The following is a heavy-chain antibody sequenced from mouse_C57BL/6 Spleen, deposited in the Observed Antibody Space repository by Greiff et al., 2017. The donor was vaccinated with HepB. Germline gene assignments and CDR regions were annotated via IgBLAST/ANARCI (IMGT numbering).Heavy chain of an antibody. CDR1: GYTFTDYE. Sequence: QVQLQQSGAELVRPGASVTLSCKASGYTFTDYEMHWVKQTPVHGLEWIGAIDPETGGTAYNQKFKGKAILTADKSSSTAYMELRSLTSEDSAVYYCTRWGIYAWFAYWGQGTLVTVSA. CDR2: IDPETGGT. CDR3: TRWGIYAWFAY. D-gene: IGHD2-12*01. V-gene: IGHV1-15*01. J-gene: IGHJ3*01.